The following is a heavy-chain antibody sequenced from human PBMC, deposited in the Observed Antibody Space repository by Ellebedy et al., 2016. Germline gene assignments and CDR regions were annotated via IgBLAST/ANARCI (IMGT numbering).Heavy chain of an antibody. CDR3: ARASATMSMFWVDV. CDR2: VILIFNTT. V-gene: IGHV1-69*13. CDR1: GGTFSSYG. J-gene: IGHJ6*02. D-gene: IGHD3-10*02. Sequence: SVKVSXXASGGTFSSYGINWVRQVPGQGLEWIGGVILIFNTTNYAQRFQGRVTITADESTSTAYMELSSLRSDDTAVYYCARASATMSMFWVDVWGQGTTVTVSS.